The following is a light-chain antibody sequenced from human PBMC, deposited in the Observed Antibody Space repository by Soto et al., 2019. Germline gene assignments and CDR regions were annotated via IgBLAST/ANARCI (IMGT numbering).Light chain of an antibody. CDR1: DNIVHW. Sequence: DMQMTQYPSTLSASVVDRVAITCLASDNIVHWVAWYQQKPGKAPKLLIYKAANLADEVPSRFAGSGSGTDFTLTIPRLQPDDFATYYCQHYNSFSRTFGQATTVDI. V-gene: IGKV1-5*03. CDR2: KAA. J-gene: IGKJ1*01. CDR3: QHYNSFSRT.